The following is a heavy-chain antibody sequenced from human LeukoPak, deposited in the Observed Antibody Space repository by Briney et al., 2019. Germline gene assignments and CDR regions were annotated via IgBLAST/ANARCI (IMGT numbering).Heavy chain of an antibody. J-gene: IGHJ5*02. Sequence: TSETLSLTCSVSGYSISSGYYWGWIRQAPGKGLEWIGNLYHSGSTYYNPSLKSRVSISVDTSKNQFSLNLSSVTAADTAVYYCARERGPEGWFDPWGQGTLVTVSS. V-gene: IGHV4-38-2*02. CDR2: LYHSGST. CDR1: GYSISSGYY. CDR3: ARERGPEGWFDP.